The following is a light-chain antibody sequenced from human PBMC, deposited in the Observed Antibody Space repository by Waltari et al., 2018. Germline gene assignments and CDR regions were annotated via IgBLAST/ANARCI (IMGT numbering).Light chain of an antibody. CDR3: QVWDSTIEV. V-gene: IGLV3-9*01. CDR2: RDN. Sequence: SYDLSQPVSVSVALGQTATISCGEDKLGGRFVHWYEQKSGQAPVLVIYRDNERPAGIPDRFSGSNPGKTATLTITGAQAEDEADYYCQVWDSTIEVFGGGTRLTVL. J-gene: IGLJ2*01. CDR1: KLGGRF.